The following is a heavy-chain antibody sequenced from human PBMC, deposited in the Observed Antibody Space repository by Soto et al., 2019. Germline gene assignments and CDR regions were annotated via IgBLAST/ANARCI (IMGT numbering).Heavy chain of an antibody. Sequence: EVQLVESGGGLVQPGRSLRLSCATSGFSFDDYAMHWVRQAPGKGLEWVSGITWNSDNIGYADSVKGRFTISRDNAKNSLYLQMNSLRAEDTALYFCVKEGSYYTKYFDLWGRGTLVTVSS. CDR2: ITWNSDNI. J-gene: IGHJ2*01. CDR1: GFSFDDYA. V-gene: IGHV3-9*01. D-gene: IGHD3-3*01. CDR3: VKEGSYYTKYFDL.